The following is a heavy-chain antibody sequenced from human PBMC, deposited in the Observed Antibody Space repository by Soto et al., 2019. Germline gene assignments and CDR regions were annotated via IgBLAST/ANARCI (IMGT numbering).Heavy chain of an antibody. J-gene: IGHJ3*02. CDR1: GYSFTSYW. D-gene: IGHD3-10*01. CDR3: ASGTLWFGDLGSAFEI. V-gene: IGHV5-10-1*01. CDR2: IDPSDSYT. Sequence: GESLKISCKGSGYSFTSYWISWVRQMPGKGLEWMGRIDPSDSYTNYSPSFQGHVTISADKSISTAYLQWSSLKASDTAMYYCASGTLWFGDLGSAFEIWGQGTMVTVSS.